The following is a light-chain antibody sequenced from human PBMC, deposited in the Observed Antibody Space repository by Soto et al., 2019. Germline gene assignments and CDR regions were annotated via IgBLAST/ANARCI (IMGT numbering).Light chain of an antibody. CDR1: SGHSSYI. V-gene: IGLV4-60*02. CDR3: ETWDSNSRV. CDR2: LEGSGTY. Sequence: QLVLTQSSSASASLGSSVKLTCTLSSGHSSYIIAWHQQQPGKAPRYLMKLEGSGTYNKGNGVPDRFSGSRSGADRYLTISNLQFEDEADYYCETWDSNSRVFGGGTQLTVL. J-gene: IGLJ2*01.